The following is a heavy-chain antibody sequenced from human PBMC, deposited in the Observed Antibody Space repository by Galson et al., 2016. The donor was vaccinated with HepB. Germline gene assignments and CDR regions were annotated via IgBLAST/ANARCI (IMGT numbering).Heavy chain of an antibody. J-gene: IGHJ3*02. CDR3: VTERGGTGFDI. Sequence: SVKVSCKASGGTFNNYGINWLRQAPGQSLEWMGGIIPAYGLEDSAQSFQGRVTLTADESTSTAYLELRGMRSDDTAVYYCVTERGGTGFDIWGQGTMVTVSS. CDR1: GGTFNNYG. V-gene: IGHV1-69*13. CDR2: IIPAYGLE. D-gene: IGHD3/OR15-3a*01.